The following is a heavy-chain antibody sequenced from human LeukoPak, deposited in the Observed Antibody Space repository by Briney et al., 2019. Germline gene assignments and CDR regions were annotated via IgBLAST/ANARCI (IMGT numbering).Heavy chain of an antibody. D-gene: IGHD2-15*01. J-gene: IGHJ4*02. CDR3: ARGYCSGGTCYRTFFDQ. CDR2: ISYSGST. V-gene: IGHV4-59*01. CDR1: GGSISNYY. Sequence: SETLSLTCTVSGGSISNYYWNWIRQPPGKGLEWIGYISYSGSTNYNSTLRSRVTMSVDTSKNQLSLKLSSVIAADTVVYYCARGYCSGGTCYRTFFDQWGQGTLVTVSS.